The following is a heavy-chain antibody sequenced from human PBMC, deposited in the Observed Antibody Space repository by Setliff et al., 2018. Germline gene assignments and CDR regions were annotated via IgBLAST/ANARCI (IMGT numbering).Heavy chain of an antibody. D-gene: IGHD6-19*01. V-gene: IGHV3-23*01. CDR1: GFRFSDYE. CDR3: AKDSGWFLPFDS. CDR2: IGNIGST. J-gene: IGHJ4*02. Sequence: GGSLRLSCVASGFRFSDYEMNWVRQAPGKGLEWVSYIGNIGSTYYADSLKGRFTISRGNSKNTLYLQMNSLRAEDTAVYYCAKDSGWFLPFDSWGQGTLVTVSS.